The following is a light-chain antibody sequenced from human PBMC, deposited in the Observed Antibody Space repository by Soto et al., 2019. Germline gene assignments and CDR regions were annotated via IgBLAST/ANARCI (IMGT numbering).Light chain of an antibody. CDR2: AAS. CDR1: QSVSSSY. Sequence: IVLTQSPGTLSLSPGERATLSCRASQSVSSSYLAWYQQKPGQAPRPLIYAASSRATGIPDRFSGSGSGTDFTLTISGLEPEDFAVYYCQQYGSSPRTFGQGTKLDI. V-gene: IGKV3-20*01. CDR3: QQYGSSPRT. J-gene: IGKJ1*01.